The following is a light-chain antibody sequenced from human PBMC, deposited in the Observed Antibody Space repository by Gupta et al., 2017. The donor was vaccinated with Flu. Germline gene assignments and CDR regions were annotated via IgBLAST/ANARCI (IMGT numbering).Light chain of an antibody. CDR3: ATWDDSPV. Sequence: QSVLTQPPSASGTHGQRVTISCSGSSSNIGSNDVNWYQQLPGTAPKLLIYSNNQRPSGVPDRFSASKSATSASLAISGLQSEDEGFYYCATWDDSPVFGGGTKLTVL. V-gene: IGLV1-44*01. CDR1: SSNIGSND. CDR2: SNN. J-gene: IGLJ2*01.